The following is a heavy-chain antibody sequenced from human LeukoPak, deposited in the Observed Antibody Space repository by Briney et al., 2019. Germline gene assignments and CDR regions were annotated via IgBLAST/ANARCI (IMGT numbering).Heavy chain of an antibody. CDR3: AKDLFANYWYFDL. Sequence: PGGSLRLSCATSGFSFRSYWMNWVRQAPGRGPEWVANIKEDGSEKNYVDSVKGRFTISRDNAKNLLYLQMNSLRVEDTAVYYCAKDLFANYWYFDLWGRGTLVTVSS. CDR2: IKEDGSEK. CDR1: GFSFRSYW. J-gene: IGHJ2*01. D-gene: IGHD2-21*01. V-gene: IGHV3-7*03.